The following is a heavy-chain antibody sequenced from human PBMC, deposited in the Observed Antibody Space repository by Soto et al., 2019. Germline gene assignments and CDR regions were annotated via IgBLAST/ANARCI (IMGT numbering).Heavy chain of an antibody. D-gene: IGHD3-16*01. Sequence: PSETLSLTCTVSGGSIRRYYWTWIRQPPGKELEWIGYIYNSESTNYNPSLRSRVTISRDTSKNQFSLKLASVTATDTAVYYCARGRDTRAYVPFYDYWGQGTLVTVSS. CDR1: GGSIRRYY. J-gene: IGHJ4*02. CDR3: ARGRDTRAYVPFYDY. CDR2: IYNSEST. V-gene: IGHV4-59*01.